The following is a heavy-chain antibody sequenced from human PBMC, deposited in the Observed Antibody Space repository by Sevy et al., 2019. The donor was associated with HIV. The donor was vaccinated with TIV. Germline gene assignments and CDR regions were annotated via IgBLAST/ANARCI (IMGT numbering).Heavy chain of an antibody. Sequence: GGSLRLSCATSGFIFSNYEMHWVRQAPGKGLEWVSYISRSGSSKYYADSVKGRFAISRDNANISLFLEMNSLRAEDTGVYYCVFEGLGIDYWGRGTLVTVSS. CDR3: VFEGLGIDY. CDR1: GFIFSNYE. V-gene: IGHV3-48*03. D-gene: IGHD3-16*01. CDR2: ISRSGSSK. J-gene: IGHJ4*02.